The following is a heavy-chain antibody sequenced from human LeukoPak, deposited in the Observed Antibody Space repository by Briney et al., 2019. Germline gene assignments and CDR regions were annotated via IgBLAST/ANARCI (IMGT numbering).Heavy chain of an antibody. J-gene: IGHJ4*02. D-gene: IGHD4-17*01. CDR2: IYYSGST. Sequence: SETLSLTCTVSGGSISSYYWSWIRQPPGKGLEWIGYIYYSGSTNYNPSLKSRVTISVDTSKNQFSLKLSSVTAADTAVYYCARVGGDYLYFDYWGQGTLVTVSS. CDR3: ARVGGDYLYFDY. V-gene: IGHV4-59*01. CDR1: GGSISSYY.